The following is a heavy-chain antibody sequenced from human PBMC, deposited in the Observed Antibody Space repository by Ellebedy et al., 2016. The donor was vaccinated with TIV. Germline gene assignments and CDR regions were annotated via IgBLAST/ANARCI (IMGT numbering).Heavy chain of an antibody. CDR2: IYPYNGDT. V-gene: IGHV1-2*02. CDR3: ARDPPRTGDSYFDR. D-gene: IGHD1-1*01. Sequence: ASVKVSCKASGYTFTAYHIHWVRQAPGQGLEWMGWIYPYNGDTNYAQKFQGRVTMTRDTSISTAYMDLSRLRSDDTAVYYCARDPPRTGDSYFDRWGRGTLVTVSS. J-gene: IGHJ2*01. CDR1: GYTFTAYH.